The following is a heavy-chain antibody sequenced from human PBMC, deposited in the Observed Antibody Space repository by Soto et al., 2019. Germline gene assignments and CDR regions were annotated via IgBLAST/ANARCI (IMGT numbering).Heavy chain of an antibody. D-gene: IGHD3-10*01. Sequence: GGSLRLSCAASGFTFSRFAIHWVRQAPGKGLEWVAVISKDGSVKYYADSVKGRFTISRDNSDSTLFLQMNSLTNENQAVYHFARSRSGAVPESLGFWGQGTLVTASS. CDR2: ISKDGSVK. CDR3: ARSRSGAVPESLGF. CDR1: GFTFSRFA. V-gene: IGHV3-30-3*01. J-gene: IGHJ4*02.